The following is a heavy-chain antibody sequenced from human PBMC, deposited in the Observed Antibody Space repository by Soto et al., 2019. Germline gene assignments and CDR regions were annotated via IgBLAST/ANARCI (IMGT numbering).Heavy chain of an antibody. V-gene: IGHV3-23*01. CDR2: ISSNGENT. J-gene: IGHJ4*01. Sequence: GGALRGSCAEPIFTSGYHDMNWVRQAPGKGLEWVSTISSNGENTHYADSVKGRFIISSDNSSNTVALQMNSLRVEDTAIYYCVSWVSAHFDSWGQGTLVTVSS. CDR1: IFTSGYHD. D-gene: IGHD6-13*01. CDR3: VSWVSAHFDS.